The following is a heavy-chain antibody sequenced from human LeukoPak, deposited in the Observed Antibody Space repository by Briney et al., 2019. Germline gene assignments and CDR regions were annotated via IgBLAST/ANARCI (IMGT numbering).Heavy chain of an antibody. CDR3: ARDSDYGDYVSRFDY. D-gene: IGHD4-17*01. V-gene: IGHV3-21*01. J-gene: IGHJ4*02. Sequence: GGSLRLSCAASGFTFSSYSMNWVRQAPGKGLEWVSSISSSSSYIYYADSVKGRFTISRDNAKDSLYLQMNSLRAEDTAVYYCARDSDYGDYVSRFDYWGQGTLVTVSS. CDR1: GFTFSSYS. CDR2: ISSSSSYI.